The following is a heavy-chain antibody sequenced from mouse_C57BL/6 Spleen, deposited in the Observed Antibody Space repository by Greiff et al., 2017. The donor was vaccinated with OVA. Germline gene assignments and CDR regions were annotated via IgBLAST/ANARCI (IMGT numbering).Heavy chain of an antibody. Sequence: DVQLQESGPELVKPGASVKMSCKASGYTFTDYNMHWVKQSPGKSLEWIGYINPNNGGTSYNQKFKGKATLTVNKSSSTAYMELRSLTSEDSAVYYCARWGLRFYAMDYWGQGTSVTVSS. D-gene: IGHD2-4*01. J-gene: IGHJ4*01. V-gene: IGHV1-22*01. CDR3: ARWGLRFYAMDY. CDR1: GYTFTDYN. CDR2: INPNNGGT.